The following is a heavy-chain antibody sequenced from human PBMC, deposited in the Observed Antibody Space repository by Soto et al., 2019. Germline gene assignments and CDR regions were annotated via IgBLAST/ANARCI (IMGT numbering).Heavy chain of an antibody. CDR2: MNPYSGNT. Sequence: QVQLVQSGAEVKKPGASVKVSCKASGYTFTSYDINWVRQATGQGLEWMGWMNPYSGNTGYAQKFQDRVTMTRNTSISTAYMELSSLRSEGTAAYYCAMACGTPRDYWGQGTLVTVSS. J-gene: IGHJ4*02. V-gene: IGHV1-8*01. D-gene: IGHD1-1*01. CDR3: AMACGTPRDY. CDR1: GYTFTSYD.